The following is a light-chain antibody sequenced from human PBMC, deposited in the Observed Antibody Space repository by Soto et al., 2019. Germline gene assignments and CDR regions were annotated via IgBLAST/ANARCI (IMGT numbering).Light chain of an antibody. CDR3: QVWDSTTYV. Sequence: SYELTQPLSVSVALRQTATITCGGYNIGTKDVHWYQQKPGQAPVLVIYRDINRPSGIPERFAGSNSGNTATLTISRAQTGDEADYFCQVWDSTTYVFGTGTKLTVL. J-gene: IGLJ1*01. CDR1: NIGTKD. CDR2: RDI. V-gene: IGLV3-9*01.